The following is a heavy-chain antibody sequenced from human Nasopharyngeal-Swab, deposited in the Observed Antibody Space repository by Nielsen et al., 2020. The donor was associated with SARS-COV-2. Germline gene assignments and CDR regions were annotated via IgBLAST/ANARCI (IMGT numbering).Heavy chain of an antibody. CDR3: AREGFKETSMATAFDY. CDR2: INVDKGNT. V-gene: IGHV1-3*01. J-gene: IGHJ4*02. Sequence: ASVKVSCKASGYLFTDYNIHWVRQAPGQGLEWMGWINVDKGNTKQSQRFQGRVTITRDTSASTAYMELSSLRSEDTAVYYCAREGFKETSMATAFDYWGQGTVVIVSS. D-gene: IGHD5-18*01. CDR1: GYLFTDYN.